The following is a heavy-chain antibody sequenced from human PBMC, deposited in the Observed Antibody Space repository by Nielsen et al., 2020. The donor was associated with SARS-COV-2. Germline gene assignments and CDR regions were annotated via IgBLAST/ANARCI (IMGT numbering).Heavy chain of an antibody. D-gene: IGHD5/OR15-5a*01. CDR3: ASGLLYYYYYGMDV. Sequence: GGSLRLSCAASGFTFSSYAMHWVRQAPGKGLEWVAVISYDGSNKYYADSVKGRFTISRDNSKNTLYLQMNSLRAEDTAVYYCASGLLYYYYYGMDVWGQGTTVTVSS. CDR1: GFTFSSYA. J-gene: IGHJ6*02. V-gene: IGHV3-30-3*02. CDR2: ISYDGSNK.